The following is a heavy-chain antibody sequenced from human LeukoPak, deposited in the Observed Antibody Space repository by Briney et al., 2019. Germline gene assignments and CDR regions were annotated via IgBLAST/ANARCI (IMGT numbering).Heavy chain of an antibody. D-gene: IGHD3-22*01. J-gene: IGHJ4*02. V-gene: IGHV3-53*01. CDR2: IYSGGST. CDR3: AREPAGIVVLPH. CDR1: GFTVSDNY. Sequence: GGSLRLSCVASGFTVSDNYMSWVRQAPGKGLEWVSVIYSGGSTYYADSVKGRFTISRDKSKNTLYLQMNSLRAEDTAVYYCAREPAGIVVLPHWGQGTLVAVSS.